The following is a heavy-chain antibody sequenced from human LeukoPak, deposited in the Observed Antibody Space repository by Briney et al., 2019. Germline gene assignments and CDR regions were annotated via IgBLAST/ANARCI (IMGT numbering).Heavy chain of an antibody. CDR2: IWSDGSNK. Sequence: PGGSLRLSCAASGFTFSNYGMHWVRQAPGKGLEWVAVIWSDGSNKYYADSTRGRFTISRDNSKNTLYLQMNSLRAEDTAVYYCARVTMVAAVSYNWFVPWGQGTLVTVSS. D-gene: IGHD2-15*01. V-gene: IGHV3-33*01. CDR1: GFTFSNYG. J-gene: IGHJ5*02. CDR3: ARVTMVAAVSYNWFVP.